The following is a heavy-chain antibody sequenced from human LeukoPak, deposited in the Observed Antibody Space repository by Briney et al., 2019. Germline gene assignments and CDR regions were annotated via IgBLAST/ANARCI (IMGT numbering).Heavy chain of an antibody. CDR2: IIPILGIA. J-gene: IGHJ3*02. D-gene: IGHD5-24*01. CDR1: GGTFSNYA. V-gene: IGHV1-69*04. CDR3: AHLQLREMARINDAFDI. Sequence: ASVRVSCKASGGTFSNYAISWVRQAPGQGLEWMSRIIPILGIANYAQKFKGRVTITADKSTSTGYMDKNSLRSQSTAVYYCAHLQLREMARINDAFDIWGEGTMVTVSS.